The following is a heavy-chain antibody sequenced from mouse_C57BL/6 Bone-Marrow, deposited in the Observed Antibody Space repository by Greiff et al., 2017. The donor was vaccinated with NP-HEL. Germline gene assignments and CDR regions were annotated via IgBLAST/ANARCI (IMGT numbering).Heavy chain of an antibody. CDR1: GYTFTSYW. CDR3: ARDSRWFAY. J-gene: IGHJ3*01. V-gene: IGHV1-72*01. Sequence: QVQLQQPGAELVKPGASVKLSCKASGYTFTSYWMPWVKQRPGRGLEWIGRIDPTRGGTKYNEKFKSTATLTVDKPSSTAYMQLSSLTSEDSAVYYCARDSRWFAYWGQGTLVTVSA. D-gene: IGHD3-2*01. CDR2: IDPTRGGT.